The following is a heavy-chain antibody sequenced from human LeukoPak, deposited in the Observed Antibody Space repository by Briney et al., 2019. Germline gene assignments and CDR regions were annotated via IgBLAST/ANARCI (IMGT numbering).Heavy chain of an antibody. Sequence: NSSETLSLTCTVSGGSISSGDYYWSWIRQPPGKGLEWIGYIYYSGSTYYNPSLKSRVTISVDTSKNQFSLKLSSVTAADTAVYYCATAPGGFSCSGGSCYYKAEYYFDYWGQGTLVTVSS. CDR3: ATAPGGFSCSGGSCYYKAEYYFDY. CDR1: GGSISSGDYY. V-gene: IGHV4-30-4*01. CDR2: IYYSGST. D-gene: IGHD2-15*01. J-gene: IGHJ4*02.